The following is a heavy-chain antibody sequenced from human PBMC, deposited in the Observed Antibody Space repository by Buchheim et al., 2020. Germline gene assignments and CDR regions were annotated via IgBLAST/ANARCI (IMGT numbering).Heavy chain of an antibody. J-gene: IGHJ6*02. CDR2: INPNSGGT. CDR1: GYTFTGYY. V-gene: IGHV1-2*06. Sequence: QVQLVQSGAEVKKPGASVKVSCKASGYTFTGYYMHWVRQAPGQGLEWMGRINPNSGGTNYAQKFQGRVTMTRDTSISPAYMELSRLRSDDTAVYYCARGEDIVVVPAAKYYYYGMDVWGQGTT. D-gene: IGHD2-2*01. CDR3: ARGEDIVVVPAAKYYYYGMDV.